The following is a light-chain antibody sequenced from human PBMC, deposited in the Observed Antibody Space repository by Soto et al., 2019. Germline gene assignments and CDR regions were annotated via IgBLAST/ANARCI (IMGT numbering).Light chain of an antibody. J-gene: IGKJ2*01. CDR3: QQYGSSPRT. Sequence: EIVLTQSPGTLSLSPGERATLSCRASQSVSSTYIAWYQQNPGRAPRLLIYGASSRATGIPDRFSGSGSGTDFTLTISRLEPEDFAVYYCQQYGSSPRTFGQGTKLEIK. CDR1: QSVSSTY. CDR2: GAS. V-gene: IGKV3-20*01.